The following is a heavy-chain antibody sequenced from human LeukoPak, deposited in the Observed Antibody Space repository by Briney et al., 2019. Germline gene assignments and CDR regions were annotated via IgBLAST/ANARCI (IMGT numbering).Heavy chain of an antibody. V-gene: IGHV4-30-4*01. CDR1: GGSISSGDYY. CDR3: ARPYYYDSRIDP. Sequence: SQTLSLTCTVSGGSISSGDYYRSWIRQPPGKGLEWIAYMYHSGSTYYNPSLKSRVTMSADTSKNQLSLKLSSVTAADTAVYYCARPYYYDSRIDPWGQGILVTVSS. D-gene: IGHD3-22*01. J-gene: IGHJ5*02. CDR2: MYHSGST.